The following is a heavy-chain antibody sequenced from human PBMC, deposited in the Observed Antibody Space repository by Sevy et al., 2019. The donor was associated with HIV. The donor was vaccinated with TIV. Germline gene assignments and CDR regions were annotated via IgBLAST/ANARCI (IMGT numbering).Heavy chain of an antibody. D-gene: IGHD1-26*01. J-gene: IGHJ4*02. Sequence: SETLSLTCTVSGGSITSLYWNWIRQPPGKGLEWIANIYYNGHINYNPSLKSRVTLSLDTSKNQFFLRLLSVTAADTAMYYCAGENAWGRGYSWGQGTLVTVSS. CDR1: GGSITSLY. CDR3: AGENAWGRGYS. V-gene: IGHV4-59*08. CDR2: IYYNGHI.